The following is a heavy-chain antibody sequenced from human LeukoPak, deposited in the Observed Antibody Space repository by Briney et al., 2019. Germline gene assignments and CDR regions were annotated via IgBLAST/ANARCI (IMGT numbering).Heavy chain of an antibody. CDR2: TSPRTDYR. Sequence: GGTLRLSCAASGFTFSDYYMSWIRQAPGKGLEWVAYTSPRTDYRSYAPSVRGRFTISRDNAKNSLSLEMNSLRAEDTAVYYCARKCVNTRGEVGMDVWGQGTTVTVSS. D-gene: IGHD3-16*01. V-gene: IGHV3-11*03. CDR1: GFTFSDYY. J-gene: IGHJ6*02. CDR3: ARKCVNTRGEVGMDV.